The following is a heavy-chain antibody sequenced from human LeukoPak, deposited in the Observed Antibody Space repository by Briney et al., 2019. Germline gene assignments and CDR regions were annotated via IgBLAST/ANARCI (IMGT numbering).Heavy chain of an antibody. D-gene: IGHD3-10*01. J-gene: IGHJ6*02. Sequence: ASVKVSCKASGYTFTSYGISWVRQAPGQGLEWMGWISAYNGNTNFAQKLRGRVTMTTDTSTSTAYMELRSLRSDDTAVYYRASLYGSGILVMDVWGQGTTVTVSS. CDR3: ASLYGSGILVMDV. CDR2: ISAYNGNT. CDR1: GYTFTSYG. V-gene: IGHV1-18*01.